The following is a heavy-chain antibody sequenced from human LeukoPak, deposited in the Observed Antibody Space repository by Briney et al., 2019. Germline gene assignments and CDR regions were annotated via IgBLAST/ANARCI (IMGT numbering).Heavy chain of an antibody. J-gene: IGHJ4*02. Sequence: GGSLRLSCAASGFTFSSYAMHWVRQAPGKGLEWVAVISYDGSNKHYAEPVQGRFTISRDNSKNTLYLQMNSLRPEDTAVYYCARARFGYNRGPFDYWGQGILVTVSS. V-gene: IGHV3-30-3*01. CDR2: ISYDGSNK. CDR1: GFTFSSYA. D-gene: IGHD5-24*01. CDR3: ARARFGYNRGPFDY.